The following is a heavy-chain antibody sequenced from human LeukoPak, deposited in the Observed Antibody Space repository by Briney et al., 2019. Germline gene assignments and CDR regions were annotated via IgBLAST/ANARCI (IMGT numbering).Heavy chain of an antibody. J-gene: IGHJ4*02. CDR1: GGSISTYS. CDR2: IFDSGNT. V-gene: IGHV4-59*01. D-gene: IGHD5-24*01. CDR3: AREARRDGYNPFDY. Sequence: TSETLSLTCTVSGGSISTYSWSWIRQPPGKGLEWIGYIFDSGNTNYSPSLRSRVSISVDTSKNRFSLRLSSVTAADTAVYYCAREARRDGYNPFDYWGQGTLVTVSS.